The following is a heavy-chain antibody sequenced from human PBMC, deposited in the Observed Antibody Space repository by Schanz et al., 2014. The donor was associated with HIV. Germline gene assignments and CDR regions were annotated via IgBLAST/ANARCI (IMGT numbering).Heavy chain of an antibody. J-gene: IGHJ6*02. CDR1: GFTFSDYP. CDR2: IKSKAYGGTP. CDR3: TRVVTRWFGEAHNAMDV. V-gene: IGHV3-49*05. D-gene: IGHD3-10*01. Sequence: EVQLVESGGGLVKPGRSLRLSCTTSGFTFSDYPVSWLRQAPGKGLEWVGFIKSKAYGGTPEYAASVKGRFTISRDDSKSTVYLQMNNLKSEDTAVYYCTRVVTRWFGEAHNAMDVWGQGTTVTVSS.